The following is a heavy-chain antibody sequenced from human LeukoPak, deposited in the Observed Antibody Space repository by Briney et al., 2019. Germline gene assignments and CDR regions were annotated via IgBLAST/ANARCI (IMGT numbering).Heavy chain of an antibody. D-gene: IGHD1-26*01. Sequence: ASVKVSCKASGYTFTSYGISWVRQAPGQGLEWMGWISAYNGSTNYAQKLQGRVTMTTDTSTSTAYMELRSLRSDDTAVYYCARIQYSGSYFYQGGIRNDAFDIWGQGTMVTVSS. CDR2: ISAYNGST. V-gene: IGHV1-18*01. J-gene: IGHJ3*02. CDR1: GYTFTSYG. CDR3: ARIQYSGSYFYQGGIRNDAFDI.